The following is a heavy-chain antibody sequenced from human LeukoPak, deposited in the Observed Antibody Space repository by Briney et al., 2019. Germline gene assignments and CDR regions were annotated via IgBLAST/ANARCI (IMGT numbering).Heavy chain of an antibody. CDR1: GFTFSDYY. V-gene: IGHV3-11*01. J-gene: IGHJ4*02. D-gene: IGHD1-26*01. CDR3: ARARYSGSYYYFDY. CDR2: ITSSGSTI. Sequence: PGGSLRLSCAASGFTFSDYYISWIRQAPGKGLEWISYITSSGSTISYADSVKGRFTISRDNAKNSLYLQMNSLRAEDTAVYYCARARYSGSYYYFDYWGQGTLVTVSS.